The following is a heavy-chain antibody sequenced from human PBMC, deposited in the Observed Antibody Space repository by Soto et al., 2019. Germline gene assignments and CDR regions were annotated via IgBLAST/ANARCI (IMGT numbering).Heavy chain of an antibody. Sequence: SETLSLTCTVSGGSISSYYWGWIRQPPGKGLEWIGYIYYGGSTNYNPSLKSRVTISVDTSKNQFSLKLSSVTAADTAVYYCARDRCSGGSCYSGYYYGMDVWGQGTTVTVSS. CDR2: IYYGGST. V-gene: IGHV4-59*01. D-gene: IGHD2-15*01. CDR1: GGSISSYY. J-gene: IGHJ6*02. CDR3: ARDRCSGGSCYSGYYYGMDV.